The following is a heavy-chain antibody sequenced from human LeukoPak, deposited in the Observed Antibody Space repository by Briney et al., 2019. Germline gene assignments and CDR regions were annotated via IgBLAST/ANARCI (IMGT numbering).Heavy chain of an antibody. V-gene: IGHV4-59*08. J-gene: IGHJ6*02. D-gene: IGHD3-10*01. CDR3: ARHPTGSGRTNGVDV. CDR1: GGSMSNYY. Sequence: SETLSLTCTVSGGSMSNYYWSWIRQPPGKRLEWIGYIYHSGSTNYNPSLNSRVTMSIDTSKNQFSLNLSSVTAADTAVYYCARHPTGSGRTNGVDVWGQGTTVTVSS. CDR2: IYHSGST.